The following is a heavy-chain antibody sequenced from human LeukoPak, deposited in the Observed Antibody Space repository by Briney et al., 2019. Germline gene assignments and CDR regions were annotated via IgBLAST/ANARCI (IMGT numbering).Heavy chain of an antibody. CDR1: GFSFSVYW. D-gene: IGHD3-16*01. J-gene: IGHJ4*02. Sequence: GGSLRLSCIASGFSFSVYWMSWVRQAPGKGLEWVSYISSSGSTIYYADSVKGRFTISRDNAKNSLYLQMNSLRAEDTAVYYCARVMSWGDPYDYWGQGTLVTVSS. CDR2: ISSSGSTI. CDR3: ARVMSWGDPYDY. V-gene: IGHV3-11*01.